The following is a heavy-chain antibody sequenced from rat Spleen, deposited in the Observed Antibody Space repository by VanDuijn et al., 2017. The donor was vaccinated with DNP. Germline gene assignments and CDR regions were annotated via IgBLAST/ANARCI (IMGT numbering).Heavy chain of an antibody. D-gene: IGHD4-3*01. V-gene: IGHV5-31*01. CDR3: TRGGTYYFDY. CDR2: MSPTTRSS. Sequence: EVQLVESGGGLVQPGRSLKLSCVASGFTFNNYWMTWIRQVPGKGLEWVACMSPTTRSSYYRDSVRGRFTVSRDDSTSTLYLQMDSLRSEDTATYYCTRGGTYYFDYWGQGVLVTVSS. J-gene: IGHJ2*01. CDR1: GFTFNNYW.